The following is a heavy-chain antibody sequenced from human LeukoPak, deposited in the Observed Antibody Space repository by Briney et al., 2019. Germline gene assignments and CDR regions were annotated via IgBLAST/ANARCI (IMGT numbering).Heavy chain of an antibody. Sequence: GGSLRLSCAASGFTFSSCWMSWVRQAPGKGLEWVANIKQDGSEKYYVDSVKGRFTISRDNAKNSLYLQMNSLRAEDTAVYYCARDAMGYYYYGMDVWGQGTTVTVSS. CDR3: ARDAMGYYYYGMDV. V-gene: IGHV3-7*01. CDR1: GFTFSSCW. J-gene: IGHJ6*02. CDR2: IKQDGSEK. D-gene: IGHD1-26*01.